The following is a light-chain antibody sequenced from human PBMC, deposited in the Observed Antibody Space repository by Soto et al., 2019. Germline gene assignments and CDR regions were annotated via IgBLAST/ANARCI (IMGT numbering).Light chain of an antibody. CDR1: GSDVGGYNY. Sequence: QSALTQPASVSGSPGQSITISCTGTGSDVGGYNYVSWHQQYPGKAPKLVIYDVTNRPSGVSNRFSGSKSGNTASLTISVLQDEDEADYYCSSYTRGRTYVFGTGTKLTVL. CDR3: SSYTRGRTYV. CDR2: DVT. J-gene: IGLJ1*01. V-gene: IGLV2-14*03.